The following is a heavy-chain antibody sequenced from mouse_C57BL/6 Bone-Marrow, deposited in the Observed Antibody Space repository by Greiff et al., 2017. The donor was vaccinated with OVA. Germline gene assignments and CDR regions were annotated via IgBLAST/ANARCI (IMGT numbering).Heavy chain of an antibody. J-gene: IGHJ1*03. CDR2: IYPRSGNT. D-gene: IGHD2-5*01. Sequence: QVQLKESGAELARPGASVKLSCKASGYTFTSYGISWVKQRTGQGLEWIGEIYPRSGNTYYNEKFKGKATLTADKSSSTAYMELRSLTSEDSAVYFCAIVTSYRLVIDVWGTGTTVTVSS. V-gene: IGHV1-81*01. CDR1: GYTFTSYG. CDR3: AIVTSYRLVIDV.